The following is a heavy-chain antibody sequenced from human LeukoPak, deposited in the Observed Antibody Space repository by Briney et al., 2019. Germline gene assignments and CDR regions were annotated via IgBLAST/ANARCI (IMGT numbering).Heavy chain of an antibody. CDR1: GGSFSGYY. CDR3: ARGRRYYYDSSGYWEAFDI. CDR2: INHSGST. Sequence: PSETLSLTCAVYGGSFSGYYWSWIRQPPGKGLEWIGEINHSGSTNYNPSLKSRVTLSVDTSKNQFSLKLSSVTAADTAVYYCARGRRYYYDSSGYWEAFDIWGQGTMVTVSS. V-gene: IGHV4-34*01. J-gene: IGHJ3*02. D-gene: IGHD3-22*01.